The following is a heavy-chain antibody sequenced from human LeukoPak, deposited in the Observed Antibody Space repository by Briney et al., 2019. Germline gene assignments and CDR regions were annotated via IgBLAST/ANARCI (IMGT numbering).Heavy chain of an antibody. CDR1: GASTTSYY. D-gene: IGHD3-10*01. CDR2: IYSDGTT. Sequence: SETLSLTCSVSGASTTSYYWNWIRQAPGKGLEWIGYIYSDGTTSYSPSLRSRVTISIDTSRNQFSLKLSSVTAADTAVYYCARSFAGGYFDYWGQGTLVTVSS. CDR3: ARSFAGGYFDY. V-gene: IGHV4-4*09. J-gene: IGHJ4*02.